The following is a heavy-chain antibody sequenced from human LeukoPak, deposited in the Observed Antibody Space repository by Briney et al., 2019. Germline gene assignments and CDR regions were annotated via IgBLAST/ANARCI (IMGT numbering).Heavy chain of an antibody. D-gene: IGHD3-16*01. CDR1: GFTFSYYT. CDR2: ISGSGGGT. CDR3: AKSIGVVNNFDY. Sequence: GGSLRLSCAASGFTFSYYTMHWVRQAPGKGLEWVSGISGSGGGTYYADSVEGRFTISRDNSNNTLYLQMNSLRAEDTAVYYCAKSIGVVNNFDYWGQGTLVTVSS. J-gene: IGHJ4*02. V-gene: IGHV3-23*01.